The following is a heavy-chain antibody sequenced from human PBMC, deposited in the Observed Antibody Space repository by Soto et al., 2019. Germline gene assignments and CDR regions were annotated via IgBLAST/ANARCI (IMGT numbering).Heavy chain of an antibody. J-gene: IGHJ4*02. CDR2: IYSDGRT. V-gene: IGHV3-53*02. D-gene: IGHD6-13*01. CDR3: ARCSGWYGQCYFDC. Sequence: DVQLVETGGGLIQPGGSLRLSCAAFGFIVSSSYMSWVRQAPGKGLEWVSVIYSDGRTYYADSVKRRFTISRDNSKNTLYLQMNSLRAEDTDVYYCARCSGWYGQCYFDCWGQGTLVTVSS. CDR1: GFIVSSSY.